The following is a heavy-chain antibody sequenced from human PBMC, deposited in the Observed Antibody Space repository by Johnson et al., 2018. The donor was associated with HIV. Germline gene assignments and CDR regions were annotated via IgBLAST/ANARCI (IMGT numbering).Heavy chain of an antibody. CDR3: ARDRFGDSDAFDI. J-gene: IGHJ3*02. CDR2: ISSDGSNK. D-gene: IGHD4-17*01. Sequence: VQLVESGGGVDQPGRSLRLSCAASGFTFSSYGMHWVRQAPGKGLEWVAFISSDGSNKYFAVSVTGRFSISRDNSMNTLYLQLNSLRADDTAVYFCARDRFGDSDAFDIWGQGTMVTVSS. V-gene: IGHV3-30*03. CDR1: GFTFSSYG.